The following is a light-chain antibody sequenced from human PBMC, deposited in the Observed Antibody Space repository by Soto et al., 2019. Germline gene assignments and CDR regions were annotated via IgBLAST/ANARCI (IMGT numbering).Light chain of an antibody. CDR3: QQFSSYPLT. V-gene: IGKV3D-15*01. CDR2: GAS. Sequence: IVMTQSPATLSVSPGERATLSCRASQSVSSELACYQQQPGQAPRLLMYGASDRATGIPDRFSGSGSGTDFTLIISRLEPEDFAVYYCQQFSSYPLTFGGGTKGDIK. J-gene: IGKJ4*01. CDR1: QSVSSE.